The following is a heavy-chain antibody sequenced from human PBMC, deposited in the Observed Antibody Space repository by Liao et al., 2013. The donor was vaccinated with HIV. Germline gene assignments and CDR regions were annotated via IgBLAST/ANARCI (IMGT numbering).Heavy chain of an antibody. CDR2: VYSGGTT. CDR1: GGSFSGFF. D-gene: IGHD3-10*01. J-gene: IGHJ4*02. CDR3: ARGFWGSGLDS. V-gene: IGHV4-4*07. Sequence: QVQLQESGPGLVKPSETLSLTCTVSGGSFSGFFWSWIRQPAGKGLEWIGRVYSGGTTNYKPSLKSRVTVSVDTSKNQFSLKIHSVTAADTAVYFCARGFWGSGLDSWGQGTLVTVSS.